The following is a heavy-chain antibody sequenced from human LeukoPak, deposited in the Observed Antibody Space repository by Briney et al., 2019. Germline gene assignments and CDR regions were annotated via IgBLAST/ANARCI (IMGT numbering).Heavy chain of an antibody. D-gene: IGHD3-9*01. CDR3: AREGILTGYYNL. CDR1: GGTFSSYA. Sequence: SVKVSCKASGGTFSSYAISWVRQAPGQGLEWMGRIIPILGIANYAQKFQGRVTITADKSTSTAYMELSSLRSEDTAVYYCAREGILTGYYNLWGQGTLVTVSS. J-gene: IGHJ4*02. V-gene: IGHV1-69*04. CDR2: IIPILGIA.